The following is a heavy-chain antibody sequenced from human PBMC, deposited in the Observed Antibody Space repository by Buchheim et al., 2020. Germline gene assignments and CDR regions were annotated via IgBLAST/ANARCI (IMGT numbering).Heavy chain of an antibody. D-gene: IGHD3-22*01. CDR3: ARDGVRDNSGYPDY. V-gene: IGHV1-46*01. CDR2: IDPSGGTT. CDR1: GYTFTNYY. Sequence: QVQVVQSGAEVKKPGASVKVSCKASGYTFTNYYIHWVRQAPGQGLEWMGMIDPSGGTTRYARQLQGRGTMARDTSTSTVYMELSSLRSEDTAVYYCARDGVRDNSGYPDYWGQGTL. J-gene: IGHJ4*02.